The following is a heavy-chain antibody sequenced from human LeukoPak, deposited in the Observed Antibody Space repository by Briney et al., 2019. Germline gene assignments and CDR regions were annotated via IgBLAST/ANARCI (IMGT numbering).Heavy chain of an antibody. Sequence: GGSLRLSCAASGFTVSSNYMSWVRQAPGKGLEWVSAISGSGGSTYYADSVKGRFTISRDNSKNTLYLQMNSLRAEDTALYYCAKEVGYDSSGYDDFWGQGTLVTVSS. V-gene: IGHV3-23*01. CDR3: AKEVGYDSSGYDDF. CDR1: GFTVSSNY. D-gene: IGHD3-22*01. J-gene: IGHJ4*02. CDR2: ISGSGGST.